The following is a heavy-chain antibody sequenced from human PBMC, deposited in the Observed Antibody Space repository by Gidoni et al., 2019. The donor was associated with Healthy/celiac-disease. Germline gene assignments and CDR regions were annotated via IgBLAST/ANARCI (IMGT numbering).Heavy chain of an antibody. Sequence: QVQLVESGGGVVQPGRSLRLSCAASGFTFSSYGMHWVRQAPGKGLEWVAVISYDGSNKYYADSVKGRFTISRDNSKNTLYLQMNSLRAEDTAVYYCAKGSAVAGNDYWGQGTLVTVSS. CDR2: ISYDGSNK. J-gene: IGHJ4*02. D-gene: IGHD6-19*01. CDR3: AKGSAVAGNDY. V-gene: IGHV3-30*18. CDR1: GFTFSSYG.